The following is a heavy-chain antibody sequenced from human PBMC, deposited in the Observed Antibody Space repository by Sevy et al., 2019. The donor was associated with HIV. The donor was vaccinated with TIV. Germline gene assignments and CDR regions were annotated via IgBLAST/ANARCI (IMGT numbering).Heavy chain of an antibody. Sequence: GGSLRLSCAASGFTFSSYAMHWVRQAPGKGLEWVAVISYDGSNKYYAHSVKGRFTISRDNSKNTLYLQMNSLRAEDTAVYYCARDRTAVAGTAGMDVWGQGTTVTVSS. D-gene: IGHD6-19*01. CDR1: GFTFSSYA. V-gene: IGHV3-30-3*01. CDR2: ISYDGSNK. J-gene: IGHJ6*02. CDR3: ARDRTAVAGTAGMDV.